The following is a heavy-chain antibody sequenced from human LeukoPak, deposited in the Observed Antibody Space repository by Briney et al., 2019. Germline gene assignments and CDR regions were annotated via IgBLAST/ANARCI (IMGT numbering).Heavy chain of an antibody. D-gene: IGHD6-19*01. Sequence: GESLKISCRGSGYSFTSYWIGWVRQMPGKGLEWMGIIYPGDSDTRYSPSFQGQVTISADKSISTAYLQWSSLKASDTAMYYCARPYSSGWSWYYFDYWGQGTLVTVSS. V-gene: IGHV5-51*01. CDR1: GYSFTSYW. J-gene: IGHJ4*02. CDR2: IYPGDSDT. CDR3: ARPYSSGWSWYYFDY.